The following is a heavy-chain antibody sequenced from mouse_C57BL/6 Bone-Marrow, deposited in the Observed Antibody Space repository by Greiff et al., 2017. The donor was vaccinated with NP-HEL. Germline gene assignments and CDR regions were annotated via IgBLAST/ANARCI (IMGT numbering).Heavy chain of an antibody. J-gene: IGHJ4*01. Sequence: VQLQQPGAELVKPGASVKLSCKASGYTFTSYWMHWVKQRPGQGLEWIGMIHPNSGSTNYNEKFKSKATLTVDKSSSTAYMQLSSLTYEDTAVYYCARDTLECRRRNPYYYAIDDWGQGTSVTVSS. CDR3: ARDTLECRRRNPYYYAIDD. CDR1: GYTFTSYW. CDR2: IHPNSGST. V-gene: IGHV1-64*01.